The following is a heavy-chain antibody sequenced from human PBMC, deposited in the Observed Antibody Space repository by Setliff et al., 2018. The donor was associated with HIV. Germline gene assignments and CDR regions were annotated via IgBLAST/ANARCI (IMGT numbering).Heavy chain of an antibody. V-gene: IGHV1-69*15. J-gene: IGHJ4*02. CDR2: FIPIFGTS. Sequence: VKVSCKASGGTFSRSVFSWVRQAPGQGLQWMGRFIPIFGTSNYAQKFQGRVTITADESTSTAYMELSSLRFEDTAVYYCAEGAGSYFDYWGQGTLVTVSS. CDR3: AEGAGSYFDY. CDR1: GGTFSRSV. D-gene: IGHD1-26*01.